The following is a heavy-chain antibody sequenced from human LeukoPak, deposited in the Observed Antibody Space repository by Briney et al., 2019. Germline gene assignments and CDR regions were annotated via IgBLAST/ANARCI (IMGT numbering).Heavy chain of an antibody. CDR1: GFTFSNYG. Sequence: PGGSLRLSCAASGFTFSNYGMTWVRQAPGKGLEWVSGISGSGGSTYYADSAKGRFTISRDNSKNTLYLQMSRLRAEDTAVYYCAKGRGLELLYYYYMDVWGKGTTVTVSS. CDR2: ISGSGGST. D-gene: IGHD1-7*01. J-gene: IGHJ6*03. CDR3: AKGRGLELLYYYYMDV. V-gene: IGHV3-23*01.